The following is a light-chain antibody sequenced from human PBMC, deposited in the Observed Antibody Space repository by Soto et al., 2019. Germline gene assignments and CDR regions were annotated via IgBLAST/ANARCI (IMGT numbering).Light chain of an antibody. V-gene: IGKV1-6*01. CDR1: QGIRND. J-gene: IGKJ1*01. CDR3: LQDYNYPRT. CDR2: AAS. Sequence: AIPMTQSPSSLSASVGDRVTITCRASQGIRNDLAWYQEKPGKAPKLLIYAASTLQTGVPSRFSGSGSGTDFTLTISSLQPEDFATYYCLQDYNYPRTFGQGTKVEIK.